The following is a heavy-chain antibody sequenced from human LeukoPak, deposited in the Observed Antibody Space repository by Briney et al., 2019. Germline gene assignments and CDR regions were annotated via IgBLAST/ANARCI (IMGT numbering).Heavy chain of an antibody. Sequence: GGSLRLSCAASGFTFSSYAMSWVRQAPGNGLEWVSGISGGGGSTYYADSVKGRFTISRDNSKNTLYLQMNSLRAEDTAVYYCAKVGESGGVWKYYFDYWGQGTLVTVSS. J-gene: IGHJ4*02. V-gene: IGHV3-23*01. D-gene: IGHD2-15*01. CDR1: GFTFSSYA. CDR2: ISGGGGST. CDR3: AKVGESGGVWKYYFDY.